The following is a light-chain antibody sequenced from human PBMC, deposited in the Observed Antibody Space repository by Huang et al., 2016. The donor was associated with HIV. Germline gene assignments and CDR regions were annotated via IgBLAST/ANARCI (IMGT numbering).Light chain of an antibody. Sequence: DIQMTQSPSSLSASVGDRVTITCRASQSISNYLNWYQQKPGKAPNLLIYGASTLQSGVPSRFNGSGSGTDFTLTISSLQPEDFATYYCQQSYRTPFTFGPGTKVNIK. CDR3: QQSYRTPFT. CDR1: QSISNY. CDR2: GAS. V-gene: IGKV1-39*01. J-gene: IGKJ3*01.